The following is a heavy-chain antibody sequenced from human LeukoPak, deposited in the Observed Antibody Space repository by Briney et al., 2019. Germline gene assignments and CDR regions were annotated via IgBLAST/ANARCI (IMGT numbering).Heavy chain of an antibody. CDR1: GYTLTELS. CDR3: ATARPQWELPRPFDY. V-gene: IGHV1-24*01. D-gene: IGHD1-26*01. CDR2: FDPEDGET. J-gene: IGHJ4*02. Sequence: ASVKVSCKVSGYTLTELSMHWVRQAPGKGLEWMGGFDPEDGETIYAQKFQGRVTMTEDTSTDTAYMELSSLRSEDTAVYYCATARPQWELPRPFDYWGQGTLVTVSS.